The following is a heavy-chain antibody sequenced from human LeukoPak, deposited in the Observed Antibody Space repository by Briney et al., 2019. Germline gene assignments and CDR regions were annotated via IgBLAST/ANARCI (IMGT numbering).Heavy chain of an antibody. J-gene: IGHJ4*02. Sequence: PGGSRGLSCAACGFAFSTYTMNWARQAPGKGLEWVASINSGGTTTHYAFSVKGRFTISRDNAQNVLYLQMNGLRGDDAAVYYCLRGDSRDFWGQGTLVTVSS. V-gene: IGHV3-21*06. CDR2: INSGGTTT. D-gene: IGHD3-22*01. CDR1: GFAFSTYT. CDR3: LRGDSRDF.